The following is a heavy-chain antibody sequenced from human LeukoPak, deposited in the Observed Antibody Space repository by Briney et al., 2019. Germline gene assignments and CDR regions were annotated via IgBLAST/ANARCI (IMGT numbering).Heavy chain of an antibody. CDR1: GFTFDDYA. CDR2: ISWNSGSI. D-gene: IGHD6-13*01. Sequence: PGGSLRLSRAASGFTFDDYAMHWVRQAPGKGREWGSGISWNSGSIGYADSVNGRFTISRDNAKNSLYLQMNSLRAEDTVLYYCAKGFESSSWLFDYWGQGTLVTVSS. CDR3: AKGFESSSWLFDY. J-gene: IGHJ4*02. V-gene: IGHV3-9*01.